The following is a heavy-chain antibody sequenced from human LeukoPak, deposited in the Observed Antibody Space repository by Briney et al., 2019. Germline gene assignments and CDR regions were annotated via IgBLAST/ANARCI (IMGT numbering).Heavy chain of an antibody. CDR3: ARAPCDY. CDR2: INHSGST. J-gene: IGHJ4*02. Sequence: YPSETLSLTCAVYGGSFSGYYWSWIRQPPGKGLEWIGEINHSGSTNYNPSLKSRVTISVDTSKNQFSLKLSSVTAADTAVYYCARAPCDYWGQGTLVTVSS. CDR1: GGSFSGYY. V-gene: IGHV4-34*01.